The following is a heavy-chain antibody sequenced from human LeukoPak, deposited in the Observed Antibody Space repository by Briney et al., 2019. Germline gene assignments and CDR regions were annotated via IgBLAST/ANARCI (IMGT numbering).Heavy chain of an antibody. V-gene: IGHV3-7*01. Sequence: PGGSLRLSCAASGFTFSNYWMSWVRQAPGKGLEWVANIKQDGSEKYYVDSVKGRFTISRDNAKNSLYLQMNSLRAEDTAVYYCARGFGYCSSTSCPPGRQFYYYYYMDVWGKGTTVTVSS. D-gene: IGHD2-2*01. CDR2: IKQDGSEK. CDR1: GFTFSNYW. CDR3: ARGFGYCSSTSCPPGRQFYYYYYMDV. J-gene: IGHJ6*03.